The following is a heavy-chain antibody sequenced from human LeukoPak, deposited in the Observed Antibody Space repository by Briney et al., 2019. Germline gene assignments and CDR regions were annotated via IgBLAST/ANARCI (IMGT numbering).Heavy chain of an antibody. Sequence: PGGSLSLSCAASGFTFSSYAMSWVRQAPGRGQEWGSAISGSGGSTYSAASVKGRYTITRDNYKNTLYLQMNSLRAADTPVYYGAKDKAVVPAEMKPASYYYYGMDVWGQGTTVTVSS. CDR1: GFTFSSYA. D-gene: IGHD2-2*01. CDR2: ISGSGGST. J-gene: IGHJ6*02. V-gene: IGHV3-23*01. CDR3: AKDKAVVPAEMKPASYYYYGMDV.